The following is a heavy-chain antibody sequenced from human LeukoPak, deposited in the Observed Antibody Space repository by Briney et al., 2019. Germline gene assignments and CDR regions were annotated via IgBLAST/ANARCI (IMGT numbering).Heavy chain of an antibody. CDR2: IKHDGSEK. CDR3: ARALSHCLDY. V-gene: IGHV3-7*01. D-gene: IGHD3-16*01. Sequence: GGSLRLSCVVSGFNFSNYWTNCVRQPPGKGLEWVANIKHDGSEKYYVDSVKGRFSISRDNAKKSLYLQMNSLRAEDTAVYYCARALSHCLDYWGQGTLVTVSS. CDR1: GFNFSNYW. J-gene: IGHJ4*02.